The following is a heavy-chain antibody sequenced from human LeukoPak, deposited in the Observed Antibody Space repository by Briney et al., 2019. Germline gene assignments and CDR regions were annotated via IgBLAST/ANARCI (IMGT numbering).Heavy chain of an antibody. V-gene: IGHV4-4*07. D-gene: IGHD6-13*01. Sequence: SETLSLTCTVSGGSFRSYSWSWIRQPAGKGLEWIGRIYASGITTYNPSLKSRVTMSVDTSKNQFSLKLSSVTAADTAVYYCAMVSSSWGFHYFDYWGQGSLVTVSS. J-gene: IGHJ4*02. CDR1: GGSFRSYS. CDR3: AMVSSSWGFHYFDY. CDR2: IYASGIT.